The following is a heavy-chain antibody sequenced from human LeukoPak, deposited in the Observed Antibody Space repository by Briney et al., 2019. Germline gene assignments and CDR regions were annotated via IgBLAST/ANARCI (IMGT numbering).Heavy chain of an antibody. Sequence: GGSMRLSCAASGFTFSNYWMIWVRQAPGKGLEWVGNIKQDGSEKRYADSVRGRFSISRDNAQTSLYLQMNSLRAEDTAIYYCAKKPRDGGFDTWGPGTMVTVSS. CDR1: GFTFSNYW. J-gene: IGHJ3*02. V-gene: IGHV3-7*05. CDR3: AKKPRDGGFDT. D-gene: IGHD3-16*01. CDR2: IKQDGSEK.